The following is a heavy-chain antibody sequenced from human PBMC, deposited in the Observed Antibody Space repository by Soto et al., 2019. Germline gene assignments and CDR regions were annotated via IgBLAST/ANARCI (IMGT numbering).Heavy chain of an antibody. V-gene: IGHV4-39*01. D-gene: IGHD3-10*01. CDR1: GGSISGSSYH. CDR3: ASSSYTI. Sequence: HLQLQESGPGLVKPSETLSLTCTVSGGSISGSSYHWGWIRQPPGKGLEWIGRIYYTGGTYYNPSLKSRVTISRDTSKKQFSLKMSSVTAADAAVYYCASSSYTIWGQGTLVTVSS. CDR2: IYYTGGT. J-gene: IGHJ4*02.